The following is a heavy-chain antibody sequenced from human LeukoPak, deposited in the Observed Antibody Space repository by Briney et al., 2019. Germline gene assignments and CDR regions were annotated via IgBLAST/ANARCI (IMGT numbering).Heavy chain of an antibody. Sequence: SETLSLTCTVSGGSISSYYWSWIRQPPGKGLEWIGYIYYSGSTNYNPSLKSRVTISVDTSKHQFSLKLSSVTAADTAVYYCARESGYYDSSGGWYFDYWGQGTLVTVSS. J-gene: IGHJ4*02. D-gene: IGHD3-22*01. CDR1: GGSISSYY. V-gene: IGHV4-59*01. CDR3: ARESGYYDSSGGWYFDY. CDR2: IYYSGST.